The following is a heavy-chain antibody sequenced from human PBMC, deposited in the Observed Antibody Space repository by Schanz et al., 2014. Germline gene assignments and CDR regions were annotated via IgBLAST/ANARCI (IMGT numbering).Heavy chain of an antibody. Sequence: QVQLVQSGAEVKKPGASVRVSCKASGYAFSAYNMHWVRQAPGQGLEWMGRINPNSGGTDYAQKLKGRVTMTRDTSTPTAYMELSRLTSDDTAVYYCAREGTQNVVVVDATPWFDPWGQGTLVTVSS. V-gene: IGHV1-2*06. CDR1: GYAFSAYN. CDR2: INPNSGGT. D-gene: IGHD2-15*01. CDR3: AREGTQNVVVVDATPWFDP. J-gene: IGHJ5*02.